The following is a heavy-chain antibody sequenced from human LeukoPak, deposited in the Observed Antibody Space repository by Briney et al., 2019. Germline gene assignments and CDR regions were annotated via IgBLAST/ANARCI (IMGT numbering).Heavy chain of an antibody. CDR3: ARTSNYDFWSGLTYYFDY. V-gene: IGHV4-59*01. CDR2: LYNSGST. Sequence: PSETLSLTCTVSGGSISSYYWSWIRQPTEKGLAWIGYLYNSGSTNHNPSLKSRVTISVDTSKNQFSLKLSSVTAADTAVYYCARTSNYDFWSGLTYYFDYWGQGTLVTVSS. J-gene: IGHJ4*02. CDR1: GGSISSYY. D-gene: IGHD3-3*01.